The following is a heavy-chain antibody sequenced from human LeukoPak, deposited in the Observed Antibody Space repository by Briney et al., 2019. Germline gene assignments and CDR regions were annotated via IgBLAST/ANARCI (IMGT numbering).Heavy chain of an antibody. CDR1: GFTFSSYA. V-gene: IGHV3-23*01. CDR2: ISDSTDNT. Sequence: GGSLRLSCAASGFTFSSYAMSWVRQSPRKGLEWVSAISDSTDNTYYADSVKGRFTISRDNSKNTLYLQMNSLRAEDTAVYYCAKGRGWEASYYYYYMDVWGKGTTVTISS. CDR3: AKGRGWEASYYYYYMDV. J-gene: IGHJ6*03. D-gene: IGHD1-26*01.